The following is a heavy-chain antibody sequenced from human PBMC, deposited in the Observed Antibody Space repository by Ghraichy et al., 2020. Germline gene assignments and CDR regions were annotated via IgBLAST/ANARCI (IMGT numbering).Heavy chain of an antibody. V-gene: IGHV3-23*01. Sequence: GGSLRLSCAASGFTFSSYAMSWVRQAPGKGLEWVSAISGSGGSTYYADSVKGRFTISRDNSKNTLYLQMNSLRAEDTAVYYCAKDREFGPLTHYYYYYMDVWGKGTTVTVSS. D-gene: IGHD3-10*01. CDR2: ISGSGGST. CDR1: GFTFSSYA. J-gene: IGHJ6*03. CDR3: AKDREFGPLTHYYYYYMDV.